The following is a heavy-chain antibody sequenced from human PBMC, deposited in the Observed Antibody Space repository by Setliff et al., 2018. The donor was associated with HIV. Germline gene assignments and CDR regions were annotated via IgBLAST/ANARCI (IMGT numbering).Heavy chain of an antibody. CDR2: IIPVTGTA. D-gene: IGHD2-15*01. CDR3: ARGVVVAGTPYYFDY. Sequence: GASVKVSCKASGGSFSDHAVTWVRQAPGQGLEWMGTIIPVTGTANYAQRFQGRVTITADESTNTAYMELSSLRSEDTAVFYCARGVVVAGTPYYFDYWGQGTLVTVSS. V-gene: IGHV1-69*11. CDR1: GGSFSDHA. J-gene: IGHJ4*02.